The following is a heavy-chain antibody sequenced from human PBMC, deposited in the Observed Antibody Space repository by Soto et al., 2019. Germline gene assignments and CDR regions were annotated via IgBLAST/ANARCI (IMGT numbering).Heavy chain of an antibody. J-gene: IGHJ4*02. CDR2: ISTDGTST. V-gene: IGHV3-74*01. CDR1: GFTFSSFW. Sequence: GGSLRLSCAASGFTFSSFWMHWVRQVPGKGLVWVSRISTDGTSTTYADSVKGRFTISRDNAKNTLYLQMNSLRAEDTAIYYCAKDVGNSWSYYIDFWGQGTRVTVAS. D-gene: IGHD6-13*01. CDR3: AKDVGNSWSYYIDF.